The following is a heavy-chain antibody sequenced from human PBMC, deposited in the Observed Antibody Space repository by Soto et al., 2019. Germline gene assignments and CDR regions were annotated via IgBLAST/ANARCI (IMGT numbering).Heavy chain of an antibody. D-gene: IGHD4-17*01. J-gene: IGHJ4*02. CDR2: ISVYNGDT. CDR1: GYTFTNYG. Sequence: QIHLVQSGAEVKKPGASVRVSCKTSGYTFTNYGISWVRQAPGQGLEWMGLISVYNGDTNYAQNLQGRVTMTTDTSTSTAYLELRSLRSDDTAVYYCARTDKGDYVPPLDNRGQGTLVTVSS. V-gene: IGHV1-18*01. CDR3: ARTDKGDYVPPLDN.